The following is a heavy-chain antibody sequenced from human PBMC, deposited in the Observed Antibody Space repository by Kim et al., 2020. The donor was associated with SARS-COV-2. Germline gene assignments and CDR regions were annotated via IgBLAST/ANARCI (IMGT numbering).Heavy chain of an antibody. V-gene: IGHV3-21*01. CDR1: GFTFSSYS. D-gene: IGHD2-21*02. CDR2: ISSSSSYI. Sequence: GGSLRLSCAASGFTFSSYSMNWVRQAPGKGLEWVSSISSSSSYIYYADSVKGRFTISRDNAKNSLYLQMNSLRAEDTAVYYCAREIGGNSLGDAFDIWGQGTMVTVSS. CDR3: AREIGGNSLGDAFDI. J-gene: IGHJ3*02.